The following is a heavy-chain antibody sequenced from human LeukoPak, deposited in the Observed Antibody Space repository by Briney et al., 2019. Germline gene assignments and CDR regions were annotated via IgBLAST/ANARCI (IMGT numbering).Heavy chain of an antibody. CDR1: GFTFSSYW. V-gene: IGHV3-7*01. CDR2: IKQDGSEK. Sequence: PGGSLRLSCAASGFTFSSYWMSWVRQAPGKGVEWVANIKQDGSEKYYVDSVKGRFTISRDNAKNSLYLQMNSLRAEDTAVYYCARDGYSSSYRQEYYYYMDVWGKGTTVTISS. CDR3: ARDGYSSSYRQEYYYYMDV. D-gene: IGHD6-13*01. J-gene: IGHJ6*03.